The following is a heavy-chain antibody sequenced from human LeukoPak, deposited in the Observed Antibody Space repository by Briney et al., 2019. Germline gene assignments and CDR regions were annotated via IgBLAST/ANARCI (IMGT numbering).Heavy chain of an antibody. V-gene: IGHV1-69*05. D-gene: IGHD5-24*01. CDR2: IIPIFGTA. CDR1: GGTFSSYA. Sequence: SVKVSCKASGGTFSSYAISWVRQAPGQGLEWMGGIIPIFGTANYAQKFQGRVTITTDESTNTAYMELSSLRSEDTAVYYCARDSGDGYNYDYYYYMDVWGKGTTVTVSS. J-gene: IGHJ6*03. CDR3: ARDSGDGYNYDYYYYMDV.